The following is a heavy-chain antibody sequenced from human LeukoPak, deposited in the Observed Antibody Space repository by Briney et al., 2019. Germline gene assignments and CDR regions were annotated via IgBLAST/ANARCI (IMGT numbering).Heavy chain of an antibody. CDR1: GFIFSSYS. Sequence: GGSLRLSCAASGFIFSSYSMSWVRQAPGKGLEWVSVITGNGGNTYYADSVKGRFTISKDNSKNTVYLQMSSLRVDDTAVYYCAKAASSSWPSFYYGMDVWGQGTTVTVSS. CDR2: ITGNGGNT. J-gene: IGHJ6*02. D-gene: IGHD6-13*01. V-gene: IGHV3-23*01. CDR3: AKAASSSWPSFYYGMDV.